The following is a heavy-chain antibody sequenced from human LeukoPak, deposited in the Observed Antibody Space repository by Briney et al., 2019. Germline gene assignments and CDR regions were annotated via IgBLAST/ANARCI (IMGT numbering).Heavy chain of an antibody. CDR3: ARGDGGQMTRYSRSMDV. CDR2: INHSGST. Sequence: PSETLSLTCTVSGGSISSSSYYWGWIRQPPGKGLEWIGEINHSGSTNYNPSLKSRVTISVDTSKNQFSLKLSSVTAADTAVYYCARGDGGQMTRYSRSMDVWGKGTTVTVSS. D-gene: IGHD6-13*01. V-gene: IGHV4-39*07. CDR1: GGSISSSSYY. J-gene: IGHJ6*03.